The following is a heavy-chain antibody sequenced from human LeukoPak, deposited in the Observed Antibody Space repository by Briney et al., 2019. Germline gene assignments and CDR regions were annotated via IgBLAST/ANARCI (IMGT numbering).Heavy chain of an antibody. D-gene: IGHD2-2*01. V-gene: IGHV3-33*01. Sequence: GGSLRLSCAASGFTFSSYGMHWVRQAPGKGLECVAVIWYDGSNKYYADSVKGRFTISRDNSKNTLYLQMNSLRAEDTAVYYCAIYCSSTSCIGGYWGQGTLVTVSS. CDR1: GFTFSSYG. CDR2: IWYDGSNK. J-gene: IGHJ4*02. CDR3: AIYCSSTSCIGGY.